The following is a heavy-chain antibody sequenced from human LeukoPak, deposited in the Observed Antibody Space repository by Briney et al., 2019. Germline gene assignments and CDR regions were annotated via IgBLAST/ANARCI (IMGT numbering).Heavy chain of an antibody. CDR2: INHSGST. J-gene: IGHJ5*02. CDR1: GGSFSGYY. Sequence: PETLSLTCAVYGGSFSGYYWSWIRQPPGKGLEWIGEINHSGSTHYNPSLKSRVTISVDTSKNHFSLKLSSVTAADTAVYYCARLSHYDILTGYYIRANWFDPWGQGTLVTVSS. D-gene: IGHD3-9*01. V-gene: IGHV4-34*01. CDR3: ARLSHYDILTGYYIRANWFDP.